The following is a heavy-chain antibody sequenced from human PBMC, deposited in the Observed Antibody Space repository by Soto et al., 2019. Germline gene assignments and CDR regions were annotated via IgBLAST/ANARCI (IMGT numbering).Heavy chain of an antibody. CDR1: GGSVSSGSYY. Sequence: SETLSLTCTVSGGSVSSGSYYWSWIRQPPGKGLEWIGYIYYSGSTNYNPSLKSRVTISVDTSKNQFSLKLSSVTAADTAVYYCARSPLRFLEWSPKTENYFDYWGQGTLVTVSS. CDR3: ARSPLRFLEWSPKTENYFDY. J-gene: IGHJ4*02. CDR2: IYYSGST. D-gene: IGHD3-3*01. V-gene: IGHV4-61*01.